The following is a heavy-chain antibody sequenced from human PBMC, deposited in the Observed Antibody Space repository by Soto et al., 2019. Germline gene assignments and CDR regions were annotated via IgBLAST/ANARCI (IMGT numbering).Heavy chain of an antibody. CDR2: IGNSGDT. CDR3: ARDQGDGYTGFLAY. Sequence: GSLSLSCAASGFTFKNYDMYWVRQAPGKGLEWVSSIGNSGDTNYAGSVKGRFTISRDNSKNTLYLQMNSLRAEDTAVYYCARDQGDGYTGFLAYWGQGTLVTVSS. J-gene: IGHJ4*02. CDR1: GFTFKNYD. D-gene: IGHD5-12*01. V-gene: IGHV3-13*01.